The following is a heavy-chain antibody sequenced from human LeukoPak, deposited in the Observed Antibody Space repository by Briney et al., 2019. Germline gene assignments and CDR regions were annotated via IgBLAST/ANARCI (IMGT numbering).Heavy chain of an antibody. J-gene: IGHJ6*02. Sequence: GGSLRLSCAASGFTFSSYPMHWVRQAPGKGLEWVAVISYDGSNKYYADSVKGRFTISRDNSKNTLYLQMNSLRAEDTAVYYCARDLLFYDFYYGMDVWGQGTTVTVSS. CDR2: ISYDGSNK. CDR1: GFTFSSYP. V-gene: IGHV3-30*04. D-gene: IGHD3-3*01. CDR3: ARDLLFYDFYYGMDV.